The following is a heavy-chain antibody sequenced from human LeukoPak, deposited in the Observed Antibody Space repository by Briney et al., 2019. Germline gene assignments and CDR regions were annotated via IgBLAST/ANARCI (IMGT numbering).Heavy chain of an antibody. D-gene: IGHD3-22*01. CDR1: GGSISSYY. CDR3: AREVHYYDSSGYYFNTRVFDY. V-gene: IGHV4-4*07. CDR2: IYTSGST. J-gene: IGHJ4*02. Sequence: SETLSLTCTVSGGSISSYYWTWIRQPAGKGLEWIGRIYTSGSTDYNPSLKSRVTISVDTSKNQFSLKLSSVTAADTAVYYCAREVHYYDSSGYYFNTRVFDYWGQGTLVTVSS.